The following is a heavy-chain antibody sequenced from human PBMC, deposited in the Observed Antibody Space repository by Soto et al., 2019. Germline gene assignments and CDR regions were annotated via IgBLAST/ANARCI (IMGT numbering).Heavy chain of an antibody. V-gene: IGHV3-23*01. D-gene: IGHD3-10*01. CDR1: GFTFSTYA. CDR3: AXGRVWXGELSGDS. Sequence: EVQLLESGGCLVQTGGSLRLSCAASGFTFSTYAMSWVRQAPGKGLEWVSAISGSGGSTYYADPVKGRFTISRDNSKNXXYXXXXXXXGXXXXXXXXAXGRVWXGELSGDSWGQGTLVTVSS. CDR2: ISGSGGST. J-gene: IGHJ4*02.